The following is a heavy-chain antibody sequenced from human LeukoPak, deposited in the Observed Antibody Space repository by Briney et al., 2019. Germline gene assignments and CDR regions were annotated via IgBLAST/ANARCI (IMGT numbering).Heavy chain of an antibody. CDR1: GLTFSSYW. CDR3: ARDLGLSGYDLLDC. D-gene: IGHD5-12*01. Sequence: PGGSLRLSCAASGLTFSSYWMTWVRQAPGKGLEWVANIKLDGTEKYYVDSVKGRFTISRDNAKNSLDLQMNSLRVEDTAVYYCARDLGLSGYDLLDCWGQGTMVTVS. CDR2: IKLDGTEK. J-gene: IGHJ4*02. V-gene: IGHV3-7*01.